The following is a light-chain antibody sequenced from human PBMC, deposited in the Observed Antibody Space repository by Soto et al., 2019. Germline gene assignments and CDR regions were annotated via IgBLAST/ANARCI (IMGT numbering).Light chain of an antibody. J-gene: IGLJ3*02. V-gene: IGLV1-40*01. Sequence: QSVLTQPPSVSGAPGQRVTISCTGSSSNIGAGYGVHWYQQLPGTAPKLLIYGNSNRPSGVPDRFSGSKSGTSASLAITGLQAEDEPYYYCQSYDRSLSGWVFGGGTKLTVL. CDR1: SSNIGAGYG. CDR3: QSYDRSLSGWV. CDR2: GNS.